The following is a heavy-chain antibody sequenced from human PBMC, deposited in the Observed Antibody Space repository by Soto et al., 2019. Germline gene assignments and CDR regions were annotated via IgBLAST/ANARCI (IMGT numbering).Heavy chain of an antibody. CDR3: ARDIGFDYVN. D-gene: IGHD3-16*01. CDR1: GFNVMRYW. V-gene: IGHV3-7*01. CDR2: IKEDGSGI. Sequence: GGSLRLSCAVSGFNVMRYWMSWVRQAPGKGLEWVASIKEDGSGIYYLQSVRGRFTISRDSAGNALHLAMNYLSAEDTGVYFCARDIGFDYVNWGQGTLVTVSS. J-gene: IGHJ4*02.